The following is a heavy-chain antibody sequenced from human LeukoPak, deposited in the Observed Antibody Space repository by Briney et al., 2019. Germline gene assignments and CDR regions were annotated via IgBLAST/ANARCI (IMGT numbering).Heavy chain of an antibody. V-gene: IGHV4-39*07. CDR3: ARPKAPTYYYGSGTLRYFDL. D-gene: IGHD3-10*01. CDR1: GGSISSSSYY. Sequence: SETLSLTCTVSGGSISSSSYYWGWIRQPPGKGLEWIGSIYYSGSTYYNPSLKSRVTISVDTSKNQFSLKLSSVTAADTAVYYCARPKAPTYYYGSGTLRYFDLWGRGTLVTVSS. J-gene: IGHJ2*01. CDR2: IYYSGST.